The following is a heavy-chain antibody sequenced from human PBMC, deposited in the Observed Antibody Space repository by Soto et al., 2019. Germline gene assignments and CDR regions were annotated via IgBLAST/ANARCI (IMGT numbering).Heavy chain of an antibody. CDR2: ISYDGSNK. Sequence: SLRLSCAASGFTFSSYAMLWVRQAPGKGLEWVAVISYDGSNKYYADSVKGRFTISRDNSKNTLYLQMNSLRAEDTAVYYCARDSGGWSGYEYFYYFDYWGQGTLVTVSS. D-gene: IGHD5-12*01. CDR1: GFTFSSYA. J-gene: IGHJ4*02. CDR3: ARDSGGWSGYEYFYYFDY. V-gene: IGHV3-30-3*01.